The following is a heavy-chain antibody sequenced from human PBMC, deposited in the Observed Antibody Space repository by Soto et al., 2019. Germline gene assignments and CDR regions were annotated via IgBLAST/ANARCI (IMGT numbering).Heavy chain of an antibody. CDR2: LIGSGVRT. D-gene: IGHD3-22*01. Sequence: EVQLLESGGGLVQPGGSLRLSCAASGFTFSSYAITWVRQAPGKGLEWVSALIGSGVRTYYADSVKGRFTISRDNSKNELNLQMHSLRAEDTAVYYCAKGGGSKDYYDTSGDYLYYYYAMDVWGQGTTVTVSS. V-gene: IGHV3-23*01. J-gene: IGHJ6*02. CDR3: AKGGGSKDYYDTSGDYLYYYYAMDV. CDR1: GFTFSSYA.